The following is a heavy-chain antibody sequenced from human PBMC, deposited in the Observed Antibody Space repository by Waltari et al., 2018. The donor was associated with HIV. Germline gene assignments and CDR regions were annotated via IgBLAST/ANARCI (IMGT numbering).Heavy chain of an antibody. CDR2: IIHSGST. CDR1: GGSFSVYY. D-gene: IGHD3-22*01. CDR3: ARALSYYDSSGYRSLNFDY. V-gene: IGHV4-34*12. Sequence: QVQLQQWGAGLLKPSETLSLTCAVYGGSFSVYYWSWIRQPPGKGLEWIGEIIHSGSTNYNPSLKSRVTISVDTSKNQFSLRLSSVTAADTAVYYCARALSYYDSSGYRSLNFDYWGQGTLVTVSS. J-gene: IGHJ4*02.